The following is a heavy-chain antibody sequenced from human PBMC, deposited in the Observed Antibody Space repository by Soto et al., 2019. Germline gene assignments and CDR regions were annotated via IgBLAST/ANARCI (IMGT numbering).Heavy chain of an antibody. CDR1: GFTFSSYA. CDR3: AKDRSVGYCSSTSCYTDGMDV. D-gene: IGHD2-2*02. CDR2: ISGSGGST. V-gene: IGHV3-23*01. J-gene: IGHJ6*02. Sequence: SLRLSCAASGFTFSSYAMSWVRQAPGKGLEWVSAISGSGGSTYYADSVKGRFTISRDNSKNTLYLQMNSLRAEDTAVYYCAKDRSVGYCSSTSCYTDGMDVWGQGTTVTVSS.